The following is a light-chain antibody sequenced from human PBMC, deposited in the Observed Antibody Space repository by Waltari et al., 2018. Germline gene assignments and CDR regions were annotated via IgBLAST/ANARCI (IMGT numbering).Light chain of an antibody. V-gene: IGKV1-33*01. CDR3: QQYDNLPV. CDR1: QDISNY. Sequence: DIQMTQSPSSLSASVGDRVTITCQASQDISNYLNWYQQKPGKAPKLLIYDASNLETGVPSRFSVSGSVTDFTFTISSLQPEDIATYYCQQYDNLPVFGPWTKVDIK. J-gene: IGKJ3*01. CDR2: DAS.